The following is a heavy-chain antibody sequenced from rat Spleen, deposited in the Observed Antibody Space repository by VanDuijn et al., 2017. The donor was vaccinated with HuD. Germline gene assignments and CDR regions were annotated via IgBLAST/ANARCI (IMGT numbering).Heavy chain of an antibody. CDR3: ARPPPSYYGFSLRIDY. Sequence: EVQLVESGGGLVQPGGSMKLSCAASGFTFSSFPMAWVRQAPTMGLEWVATISSNGNNIYYRDSVKGRFTISRDNARNTLYLQMDSLRSEDTATYYCARPPPSYYGFSLRIDYWGQGVMVTVSS. CDR1: GFTFSSFP. V-gene: IGHV5-46*01. CDR2: ISSNGNNI. D-gene: IGHD1-7*01. J-gene: IGHJ2*01.